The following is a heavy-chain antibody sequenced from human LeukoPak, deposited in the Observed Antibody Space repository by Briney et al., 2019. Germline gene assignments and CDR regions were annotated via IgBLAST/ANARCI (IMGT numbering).Heavy chain of an antibody. CDR3: ARDQGYSHPVDY. CDR1: GFTFSSYW. J-gene: IGHJ4*02. V-gene: IGHV3-74*01. D-gene: IGHD5-18*01. Sequence: GGSLRLSCAASGFTFSSYWMHWVRQAPGKGLVWVSRINSDGSSTSYADSVKGRFTISRDNAKNTLNLQMNSLRAEDTAVYYCARDQGYSHPVDYWGQGTLVTVSS. CDR2: INSDGSST.